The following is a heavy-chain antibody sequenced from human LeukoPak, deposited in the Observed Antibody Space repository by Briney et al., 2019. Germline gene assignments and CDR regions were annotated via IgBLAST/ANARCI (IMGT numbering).Heavy chain of an antibody. J-gene: IGHJ4*02. Sequence: GGSLRLSCAASGFTFSSYSMNWVRQAPGKGLEWVSYISSSSSTIYYADSVKGRFTISRDNAKNSLYLQMNSLRAEDTAVYYCAREDIGDYYGSGSYSDYFDYWGQGTLVTVSS. V-gene: IGHV3-48*01. CDR3: AREDIGDYYGSGSYSDYFDY. CDR2: ISSSSSTI. D-gene: IGHD3-10*01. CDR1: GFTFSSYS.